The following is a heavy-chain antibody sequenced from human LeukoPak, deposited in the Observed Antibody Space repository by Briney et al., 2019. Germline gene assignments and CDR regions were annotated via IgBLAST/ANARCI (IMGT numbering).Heavy chain of an antibody. D-gene: IGHD1-26*01. CDR1: GFTFSIYA. CDR3: ARDHSGSYLSGDY. J-gene: IGHJ4*02. CDR2: ISYDGSNK. Sequence: GGSLRLSCAASGFTFSIYAMHWVRQAPGKGLEWVAVISYDGSNKYYADSVKGRFTISRDNSKNTLYLQMNSLRAEDTAVYYCARDHSGSYLSGDYWGQGTLVTVSS. V-gene: IGHV3-30*04.